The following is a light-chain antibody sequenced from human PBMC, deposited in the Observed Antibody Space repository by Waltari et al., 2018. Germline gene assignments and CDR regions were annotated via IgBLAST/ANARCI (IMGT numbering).Light chain of an antibody. Sequence: EIVLTQSPGTLSLSPGERATLSCRASRSVTSISLTWYQKKVGQAPRLLIYGTSSRATGIPDRFSGSGPGTEFTLTISRLEPEDFAVYYCQQYDGEVVTFGGGTKVEI. CDR1: RSVTSIS. CDR2: GTS. V-gene: IGKV3-20*01. J-gene: IGKJ4*01. CDR3: QQYDGEVVT.